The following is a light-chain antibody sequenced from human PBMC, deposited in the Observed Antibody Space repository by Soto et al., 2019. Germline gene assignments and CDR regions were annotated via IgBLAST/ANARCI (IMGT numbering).Light chain of an antibody. CDR3: MQSLQTPPT. J-gene: IGKJ1*01. Sequence: DVVMTQPPLTLPVTPGEPASISCGSSQTLLHTDGYNYLDWYVQKPGQSPQLLIYLGSNRASGVPDRFSGSGSGTDFTLKITRVETEDVGVYYCMQSLQTPPTFGQGTKVEIK. CDR1: QTLLHTDGYNY. CDR2: LGS. V-gene: IGKV2-28*01.